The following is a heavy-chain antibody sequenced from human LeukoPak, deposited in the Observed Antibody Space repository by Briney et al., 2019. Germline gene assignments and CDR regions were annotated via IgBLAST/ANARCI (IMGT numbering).Heavy chain of an antibody. CDR2: ISYSGST. D-gene: IGHD6-19*01. CDR3: AREGYTSGSDAFDI. Sequence: SETLSLTCTISGGSVSSSSYYWTWIRQPPGKGLEWIGYISYSGSTSYSPSLKSRVTISVDTSTKQFSLNLSSVTATDTAVYYCAREGYTSGSDAFDIWGRGTMVSVSS. CDR1: GGSVSSSSYY. J-gene: IGHJ3*02. V-gene: IGHV4-61*01.